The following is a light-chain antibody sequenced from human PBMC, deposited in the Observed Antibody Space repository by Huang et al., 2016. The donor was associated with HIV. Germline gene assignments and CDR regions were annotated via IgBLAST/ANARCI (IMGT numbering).Light chain of an antibody. CDR2: GAS. Sequence: EIVMTQSPATLSVSPGERATLSCRASQMISTNLAWYQQKPGQAPSLLIYGASTRATGIPARFSGTGSGTDFTLIISSLQSEDFAVYYCQQYNNWPRVFGGGTKVEIK. V-gene: IGKV3-15*01. J-gene: IGKJ4*01. CDR3: QQYNNWPRV. CDR1: QMISTN.